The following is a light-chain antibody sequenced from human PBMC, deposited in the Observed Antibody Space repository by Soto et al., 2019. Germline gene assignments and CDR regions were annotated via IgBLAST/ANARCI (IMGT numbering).Light chain of an antibody. CDR3: QQYGGSPIT. J-gene: IGKJ5*01. CDR2: GAS. V-gene: IGKV3-20*01. CDR1: QSVSRR. Sequence: EVVLTQSPGTLSLSPGGRATLSCMASQSVSRRLAWYQQRPGQSPRLLISGASMRASGVPVRFIGSGSGTDFTLTITRLEPEDFAVYYCQQYGGSPITFGLGTRLEIK.